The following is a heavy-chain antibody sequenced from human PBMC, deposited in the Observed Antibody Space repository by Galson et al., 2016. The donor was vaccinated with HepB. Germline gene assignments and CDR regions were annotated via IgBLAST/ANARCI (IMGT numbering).Heavy chain of an antibody. D-gene: IGHD1-7*01. CDR3: ARDGPWNSSPTGHDEFDL. V-gene: IGHV3-21*01. CDR2: ITGGGTYI. Sequence: SLRLSCAASEFTFDFNTYTIHWVRQAPGKGLEWVSSITGGGTYINSADSVKGRFSISRDNAKNLAFLQMDNLRAEDTALYFCARDGPWNSSPTGHDEFDLWGQGTMVSVSS. J-gene: IGHJ3*01. CDR1: EFTFDFNTYT.